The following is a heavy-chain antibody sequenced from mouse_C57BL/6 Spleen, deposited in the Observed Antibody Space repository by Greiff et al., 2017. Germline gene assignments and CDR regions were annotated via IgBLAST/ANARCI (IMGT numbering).Heavy chain of an antibody. CDR1: GYAFSSYW. Sequence: VKLQESGAELVKPGASVKISCKASGYAFSSYWMNWVKQRPGKGLEWIGQIYPGDGDTNYNGKFKGKATLTADKSSSTAYMQLSSLTSEDSAVYFCAREGVDAYYYAMDYWGQGTSVTVSS. V-gene: IGHV1-80*01. CDR3: AREGVDAYYYAMDY. D-gene: IGHD2-3*01. J-gene: IGHJ4*01. CDR2: IYPGDGDT.